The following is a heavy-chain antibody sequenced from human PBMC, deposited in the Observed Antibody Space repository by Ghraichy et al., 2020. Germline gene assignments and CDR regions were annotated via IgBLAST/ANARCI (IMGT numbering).Heavy chain of an antibody. J-gene: IGHJ5*02. V-gene: IGHV1-2*06. CDR3: ARVLRTPHNWFDP. CDR2: INPNSGGT. Sequence: ASVKVSCKASGYTFTGYYMHWVRQAPGQGLEWMGRINPNSGGTNYAQKFQGRVTMTRDTSISTAYMELSRLRSDDTAVYYCARVLRTPHNWFDPWGQGTLVTVSS. CDR1: GYTFTGYY. D-gene: IGHD2-15*01.